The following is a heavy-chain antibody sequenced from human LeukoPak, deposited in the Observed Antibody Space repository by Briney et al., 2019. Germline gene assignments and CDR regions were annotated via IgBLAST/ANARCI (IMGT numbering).Heavy chain of an antibody. CDR3: ASSPGGTDY. J-gene: IGHJ4*02. CDR2: ISNDERNT. Sequence: PGRSLRLSCAASGFTFHNFAMHWVRQAPGKGLEWVAVISNDERNTYYRDSVKGRFTISRDNAKNSLYLQMNSLRAEDTAVYYCASSPGGTDYWGQGTLVTVSS. D-gene: IGHD4-23*01. V-gene: IGHV3-30*04. CDR1: GFTFHNFA.